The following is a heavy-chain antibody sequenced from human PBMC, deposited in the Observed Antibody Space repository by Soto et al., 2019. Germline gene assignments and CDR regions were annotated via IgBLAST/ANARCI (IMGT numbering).Heavy chain of an antibody. CDR3: AKGGTGWYANYFDY. CDR2: LSGNTGST. CDR1: GFTFSIYA. D-gene: IGHD6-19*01. Sequence: EVQLLEFGGGLVQPGGSLRLSCAASGFTFSIYAMSWVRQAPGKGLEWVSALSGNTGSTYYADSVKGRFAISRDDSKNTLYLQMNSLRAEDTAVYFCAKGGTGWYANYFDYWGQGTLVTVSS. V-gene: IGHV3-23*01. J-gene: IGHJ4*02.